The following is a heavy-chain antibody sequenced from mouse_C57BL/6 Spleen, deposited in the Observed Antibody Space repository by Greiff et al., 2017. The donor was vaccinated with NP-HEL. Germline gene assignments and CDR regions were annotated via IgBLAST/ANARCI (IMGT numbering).Heavy chain of an antibody. CDR2: IYPRSGNT. Sequence: VQLQQSGAELARPGASVKLSCKASGYTFTSYGISWVKQRTGQGLEWIGEIYPRSGNTYYNEKFKGKATLTADKSSSTAYMELRSLTSEDSAVYFCARGGSTMVTKYYAMDYWGQGTSVTVSS. J-gene: IGHJ4*01. CDR1: GYTFTSYG. V-gene: IGHV1-81*01. D-gene: IGHD2-1*01. CDR3: ARGGSTMVTKYYAMDY.